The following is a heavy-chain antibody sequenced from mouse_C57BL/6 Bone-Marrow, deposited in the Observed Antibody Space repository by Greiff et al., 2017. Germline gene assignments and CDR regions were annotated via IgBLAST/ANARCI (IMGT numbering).Heavy chain of an antibody. J-gene: IGHJ1*03. V-gene: IGHV1-55*01. D-gene: IGHD2-5*01. Sequence: VQLQQPGAELVKPGASVKMSCKASGYTFTSYWITWVKQRPGQGLEWIGDIYPGSGSTNYNEKFKSKATLTVDTSSSTAYMQLSSLTSENSAVYYCARPYYSNYWYFDVWGTGTTVTVSA. CDR3: ARPYYSNYWYFDV. CDR2: IYPGSGST. CDR1: GYTFTSYW.